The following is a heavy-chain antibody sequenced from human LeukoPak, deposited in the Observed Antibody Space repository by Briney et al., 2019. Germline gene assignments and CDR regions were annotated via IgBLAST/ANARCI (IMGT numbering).Heavy chain of an antibody. V-gene: IGHV3-74*01. Sequence: GGSLRLSCAASGFTFSSYWMHWVRQAPGKGLVWVSRINSDGSSTSYADSVKGRFTISRDNSMNTLYLQMNSLRVDDTAVYYCAREQVVVGRGYYGMDVWGQGTTVTVSS. J-gene: IGHJ6*02. CDR3: AREQVVVGRGYYGMDV. CDR2: INSDGSST. D-gene: IGHD2-2*01. CDR1: GFTFSSYW.